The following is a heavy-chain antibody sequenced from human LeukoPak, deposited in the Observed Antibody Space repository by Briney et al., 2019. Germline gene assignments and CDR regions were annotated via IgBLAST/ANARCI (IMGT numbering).Heavy chain of an antibody. CDR1: GGSISSYY. V-gene: IGHV4-59*01. J-gene: IGHJ4*02. CDR2: IYYSGST. Sequence: NPSETLSLTCTVSGGSISSYYWSWIRQPPGKGLEWIGYIYYSGSTNYNPSLKSRVTISVDTSKNQFSLKLTSVTAADAAVYYCARDRTTPYSSGWLDYWGQGSLATVSS. D-gene: IGHD6-19*01. CDR3: ARDRTTPYSSGWLDY.